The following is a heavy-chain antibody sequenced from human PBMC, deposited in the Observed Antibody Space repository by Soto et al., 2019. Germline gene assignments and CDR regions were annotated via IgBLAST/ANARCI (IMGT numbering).Heavy chain of an antibody. CDR1: VGSISRGNS. CDR2: IDHSGGT. D-gene: IGHD1-1*01. V-gene: IGHV4-4*02. Sequence: PSSTXSLTCTVSVGSISRGNSSIWFRQPPGKVLEWIGEIDHSGGTNYNPSLKSRVTLSVDKSKNEVSMRVTSVTAADTAMYYCARVHRFQVVERIFGNWFELWGQGTLVNVSS. CDR3: ARVHRFQVVERIFGNWFEL. J-gene: IGHJ5*02.